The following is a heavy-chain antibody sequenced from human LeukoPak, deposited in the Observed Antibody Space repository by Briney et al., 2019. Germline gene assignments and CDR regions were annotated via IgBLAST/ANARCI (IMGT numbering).Heavy chain of an antibody. V-gene: IGHV3-30*02. CDR2: IRYDGSNK. CDR1: GFTFSSYG. CDR3: AKDRNGYCSSTSCAPGWFDP. J-gene: IGHJ5*02. Sequence: LPGGSLRLSCAASGFTFSSYGMHWVRQAPGKGLEWVAFIRYDGSNKYYADSVKGRFTISRDNSKNTLYLQMNSLRAEDTAVYYCAKDRNGYCSSTSCAPGWFDPWGQGTLVTVSS. D-gene: IGHD2-2*01.